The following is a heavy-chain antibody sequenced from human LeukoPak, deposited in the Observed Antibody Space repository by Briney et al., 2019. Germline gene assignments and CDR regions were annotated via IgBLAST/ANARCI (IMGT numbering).Heavy chain of an antibody. D-gene: IGHD4-17*01. V-gene: IGHV4-38-2*02. CDR2: LHHSGST. CDR3: ARDATTASGYYFDY. Sequence: PSETLSLSCSVSHYSISSDCFWGWIRQPPGKGLEWIGSLHHSGSTYYNPSLKSRVTISVDTSKNQFSLKVSSVTAADTAVYYCARDATTASGYYFDYWGQGTLVTVSS. CDR1: HYSISSDCF. J-gene: IGHJ4*02.